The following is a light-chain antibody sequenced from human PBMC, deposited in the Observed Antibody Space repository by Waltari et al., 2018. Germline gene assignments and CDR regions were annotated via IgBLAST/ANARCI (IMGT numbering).Light chain of an antibody. V-gene: IGKV1-8*01. CDR1: QGVSTY. J-gene: IGKJ1*01. CDR3: QQYHDYPWT. Sequence: AIRMTQSPSSLSASIGDRVTISCRASQGVSTYLAWYQQKPGKAPSLLIHAASTLQRGVPSRFSGSGTGTDFTLTITCLQSEDFATYYCQQYHDYPWTFGQGTKVDI. CDR2: AAS.